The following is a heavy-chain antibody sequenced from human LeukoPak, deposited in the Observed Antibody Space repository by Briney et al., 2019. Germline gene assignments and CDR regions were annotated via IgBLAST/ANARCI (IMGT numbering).Heavy chain of an antibody. Sequence: GGSLRLSCATSGFTFRSHAMHWVRQSPGKGLEWVAQIWYDGSNKYYADSVKGRFSVSRDNSKNSLYLQINSLRAEDTAVYYCARSSYSSSSSVWGQGTMVTVSS. CDR2: IWYDGSNK. CDR3: ARSSYSSSSSV. J-gene: IGHJ3*01. V-gene: IGHV3-33*01. D-gene: IGHD6-6*01. CDR1: GFTFRSHA.